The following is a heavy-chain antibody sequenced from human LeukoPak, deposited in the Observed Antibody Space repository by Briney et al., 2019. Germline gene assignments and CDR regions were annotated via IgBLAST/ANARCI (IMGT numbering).Heavy chain of an antibody. CDR1: GFTFSRYG. Sequence: GRALRLSCAASGFTFSRYGMHWVRQAPGKALEWVAVIWYDGSNKYYADSVKGRFTISRDNSKNTLYPQMNSLRAEDTAVYYCATLGQGSDYWGQGTLVTVSS. CDR2: IWYDGSNK. J-gene: IGHJ4*02. CDR3: ATLGQGSDY. V-gene: IGHV3-33*01.